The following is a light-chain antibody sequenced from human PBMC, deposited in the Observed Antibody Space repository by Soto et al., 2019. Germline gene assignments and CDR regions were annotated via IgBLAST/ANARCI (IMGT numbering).Light chain of an antibody. Sequence: EIVLTHSPATLSLYPWERATLSCRASQSVSSYLAWYQQKPGQAPRLLIYDASNRATGIPARFSGSGSGTEFTLTINSLQSEDFAVYYCQQYYNWPRTFGQGTKVDIK. CDR1: QSVSSY. J-gene: IGKJ1*01. CDR2: DAS. CDR3: QQYYNWPRT. V-gene: IGKV3-11*01.